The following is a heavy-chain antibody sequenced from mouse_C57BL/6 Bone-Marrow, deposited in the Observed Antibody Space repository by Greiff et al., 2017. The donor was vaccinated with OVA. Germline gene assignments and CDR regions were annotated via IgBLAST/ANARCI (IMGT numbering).Heavy chain of an antibody. CDR1: GYTFTDYE. V-gene: IGHV1-15*01. J-gene: IGHJ4*01. CDR2: IDPETGGT. D-gene: IGHD2-3*01. Sequence: VQLQQSGAELVRPGASVTLSCKASGYTFTDYEMHWVKQTPVHGLEWIGAIDPETGGTAYNQKFKGKAILTADKSSSTAYMELRSLTSDDSAVYYCTRDDGYYYAMDYWGQGTSVTVSS. CDR3: TRDDGYYYAMDY.